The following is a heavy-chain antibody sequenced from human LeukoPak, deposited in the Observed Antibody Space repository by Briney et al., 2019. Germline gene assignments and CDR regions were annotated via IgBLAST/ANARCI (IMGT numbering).Heavy chain of an antibody. D-gene: IGHD1-26*01. CDR1: GYTFTSYG. CDR2: ISAYNGNT. CDR3: ARVIVGATLRGYYFDY. J-gene: IGHJ4*02. V-gene: IGHV1-18*01. Sequence: GASVKVSCKASGYTFTSYGISWVRQAPGQGLEWMGWISAYNGNTNYAQKLQGRVTMTTDTSTSTAYMELRSLRSDDTAVYYCARVIVGATLRGYYFDYWGQGTLVTVSS.